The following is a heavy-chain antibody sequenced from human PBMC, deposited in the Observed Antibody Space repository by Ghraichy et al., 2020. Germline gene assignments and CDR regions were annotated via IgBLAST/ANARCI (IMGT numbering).Heavy chain of an antibody. D-gene: IGHD4-23*01. CDR3: ARAPYDYGRKLDY. V-gene: IGHV1-2*06. J-gene: IGHJ4*02. CDR1: GYTFTGYY. Sequence: ASVKVSCKTSGYTFTGYYIHWVRQAPGQGLEWMGRINPYSGDTKYAQRIQGRVTMTTDTSITTAYMELSNLHSDDTAMYYCARAPYDYGRKLDYWGQGSLVTVSS. CDR2: INPYSGDT.